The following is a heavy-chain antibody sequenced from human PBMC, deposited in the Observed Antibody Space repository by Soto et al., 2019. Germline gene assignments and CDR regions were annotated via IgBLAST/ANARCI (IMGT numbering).Heavy chain of an antibody. D-gene: IGHD3-22*01. CDR1: GFTFGDYA. Sequence: GGSLRLSCTASGFTFGDYAMSWVRQAPGKGLEWVGFIRSKAYGGTTEYAASVKGRFTISRDDSKSIAYLQMNSLKTEDTAVYYCTRVGPYYYDSSGYFYYFDYWGQGTLVTVSS. CDR2: IRSKAYGGTT. CDR3: TRVGPYYYDSSGYFYYFDY. V-gene: IGHV3-49*04. J-gene: IGHJ4*02.